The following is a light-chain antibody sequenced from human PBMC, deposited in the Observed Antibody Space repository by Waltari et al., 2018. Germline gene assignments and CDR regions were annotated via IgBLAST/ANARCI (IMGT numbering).Light chain of an antibody. V-gene: IGKV1-5*03. J-gene: IGKJ1*01. Sequence: DIQMTQSPSTLSASVGDRVTITCRASQSISSWLAWYQQKPGKAPKLLIYKASSLESGVTSRFSGSGSGTEFTLTISSLQPDDFATYYCQQYNTLQWTFGQGTKVEIK. CDR1: QSISSW. CDR3: QQYNTLQWT. CDR2: KAS.